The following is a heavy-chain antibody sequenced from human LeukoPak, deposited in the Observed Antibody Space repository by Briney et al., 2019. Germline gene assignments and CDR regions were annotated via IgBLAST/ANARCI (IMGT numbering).Heavy chain of an antibody. D-gene: IGHD3-22*01. CDR2: ISGSGGST. J-gene: IGHJ5*02. Sequence: GASLRLSCAASGFTFSSCAMSWVRQAPGKGLEWVSAISGSGGSTYYADSVKGRFTISRDNSKNTLYLQMNSLRAEDTAVYYCAKGDSSGYYYFNWFDPWGQGTLVTVSS. V-gene: IGHV3-23*01. CDR1: GFTFSSCA. CDR3: AKGDSSGYYYFNWFDP.